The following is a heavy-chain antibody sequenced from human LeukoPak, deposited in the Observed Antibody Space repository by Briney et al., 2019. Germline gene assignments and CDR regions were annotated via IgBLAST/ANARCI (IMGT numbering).Heavy chain of an antibody. Sequence: SETLSLTCTVSGGSISSYYWSWIRQPPGKGLEWIGYIYYSGSTNYNPSLKSRVTISVDTSKSQFSLKLSSVTAADTAVYYCATVKGGVPAANWFDPWGQGTLVTVSS. D-gene: IGHD2-2*01. CDR2: IYYSGST. J-gene: IGHJ5*02. V-gene: IGHV4-59*12. CDR1: GGSISSYY. CDR3: ATVKGGVPAANWFDP.